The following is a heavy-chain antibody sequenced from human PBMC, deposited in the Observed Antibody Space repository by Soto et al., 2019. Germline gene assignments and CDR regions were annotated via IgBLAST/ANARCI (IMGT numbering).Heavy chain of an antibody. CDR1: GFFISSGNY. D-gene: IGHD2-15*01. J-gene: IGHJ3*01. CDR3: ARARWYDAFDV. Sequence: NPSETLSLTCAVSGFFISSGNYWGWIQKPPGKGLEWIGSIFHGGNTYYNPSLKSRVTISVDMSKNQFSLKLNSVTAADTAVYYCARARWYDAFDVWGQGTVVTVSS. CDR2: IFHGGNT. V-gene: IGHV4-38-2*01.